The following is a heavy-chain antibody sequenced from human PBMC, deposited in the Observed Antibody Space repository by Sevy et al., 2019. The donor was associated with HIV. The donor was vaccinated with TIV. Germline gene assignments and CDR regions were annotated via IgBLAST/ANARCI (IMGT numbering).Heavy chain of an antibody. CDR1: GFTFSSYS. Sequence: EGSLRLSCAASGFTFSSYSMNWVRQAPGKELEWVSYIRSSSSTIYYADSVKGRFTISRDNAKNSLYLQMNSLRAEDTDVYYCARRIAAAPRVYYYYGMDVWGQGTTVTVSS. D-gene: IGHD6-13*01. CDR2: IRSSSSTI. J-gene: IGHJ6*02. CDR3: ARRIAAAPRVYYYYGMDV. V-gene: IGHV3-48*01.